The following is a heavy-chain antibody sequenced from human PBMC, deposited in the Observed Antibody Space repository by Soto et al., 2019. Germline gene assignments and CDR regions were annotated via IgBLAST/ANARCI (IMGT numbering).Heavy chain of an antibody. D-gene: IGHD6-13*01. V-gene: IGHV1-3*01. Sequence: QVQLVQSGAEVKKPGASVKVSCKASGYTFTSYAMHWVRQAPGQRLEWMGWINAGNGNTKYSQKFQGRVTITRDTSASTAYMELSSLRSEDTSVYYCARPHVSSSYYFDSWGQGTLVTVSS. CDR2: INAGNGNT. CDR3: ARPHVSSSYYFDS. J-gene: IGHJ4*02. CDR1: GYTFTSYA.